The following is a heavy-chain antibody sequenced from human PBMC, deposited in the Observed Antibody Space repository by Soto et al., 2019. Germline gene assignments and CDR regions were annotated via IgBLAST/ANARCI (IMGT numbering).Heavy chain of an antibody. V-gene: IGHV1-18*01. CDR1: GYTFTSYG. J-gene: IGHJ4*02. Sequence: GASVKVSCKASGYTFTSYGISWVRQAPGQGLEWMGWISAYNGNTNYAQKLQGRVTMTTDTSTSTAYMELRSLRSDDTAVYYRARDIFRGYSYGDFDYWGQGTLVTVSS. CDR3: ARDIFRGYSYGDFDY. CDR2: ISAYNGNT. D-gene: IGHD5-18*01.